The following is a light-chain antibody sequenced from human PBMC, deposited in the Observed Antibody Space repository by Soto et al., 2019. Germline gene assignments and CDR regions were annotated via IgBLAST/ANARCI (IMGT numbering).Light chain of an antibody. CDR2: EGS. J-gene: IGLJ2*01. CDR3: CSYAGSSTLL. V-gene: IGLV2-23*01. Sequence: QSVLTQPASVSGSPGQSITISCTGTSSDVGSYYFVSWYQHHPGKAPKLMIYEGSKRPSGVSNRFSGSKSGNTASLTISGIQAEDDADYYCCSYAGSSTLLFGGGTKLTVL. CDR1: SSDVGSYYF.